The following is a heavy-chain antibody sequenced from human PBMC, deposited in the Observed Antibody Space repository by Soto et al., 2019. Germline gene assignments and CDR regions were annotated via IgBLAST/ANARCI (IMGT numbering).Heavy chain of an antibody. J-gene: IGHJ5*02. CDR1: GDSVSGNSAT. V-gene: IGHV6-1*01. CDR3: ARVDCSGGTCRWFGP. Sequence: PSQTLSLTCAISGDSVSGNSATWNWIRQSPSRGLEWLGRTYYRSKWSNDYAVSVKSRITINPDTSKNQFSLQLNSVTPEDTAIYYCARVDCSGGTCRWFGPWGQGTLVTVSS. D-gene: IGHD2-15*01. CDR2: TYYRSKWSN.